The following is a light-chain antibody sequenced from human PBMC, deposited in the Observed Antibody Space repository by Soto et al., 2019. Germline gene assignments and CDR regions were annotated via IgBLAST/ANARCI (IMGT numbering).Light chain of an antibody. CDR1: QSVSSNY. CDR3: QQYAASPRT. J-gene: IGKJ1*01. Sequence: EIVLTQSPGTLSLSPRERATLSCRASQSVSSNYVAWYQHKVGQAPRLLIYGASNRAPGIPDRFSGSGSGTDFTLTSSRLEPEDVALDYCQQYAASPRTFGQGTKVEV. CDR2: GAS. V-gene: IGKV3-20*01.